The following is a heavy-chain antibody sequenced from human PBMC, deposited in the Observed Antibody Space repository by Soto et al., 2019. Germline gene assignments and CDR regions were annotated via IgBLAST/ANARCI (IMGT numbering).Heavy chain of an antibody. V-gene: IGHV3-49*04. CDR1: EFKFGDYA. Sequence: PLILSWPTSEFKFGDYALSWVRQAPGKGLEWVGFIRRNAYGGTTDYAASVKGRFTISRDDSKSIAYLQMNSLRTEDTALYYCTRASSLDFDFWGQGTLVTVSS. J-gene: IGHJ4*02. D-gene: IGHD3-16*01. CDR2: IRRNAYGGTT. CDR3: TRASSLDFDF.